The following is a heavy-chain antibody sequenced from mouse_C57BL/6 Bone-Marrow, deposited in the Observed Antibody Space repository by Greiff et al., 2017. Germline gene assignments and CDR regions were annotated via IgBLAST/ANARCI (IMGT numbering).Heavy chain of an antibody. D-gene: IGHD1-1*01. Sequence: QVQLKQPGAELVKPGASVKLSCKASGYTFTSYWMHWVKQRPGRGLEWIGRIDPNSGGTKYNEKFKSKATLTVDKPASTAYMQLSSLTSEDSAVYYCAREKGPLLRSWYFDVWGTGTTVTVSS. CDR1: GYTFTSYW. J-gene: IGHJ1*03. CDR2: IDPNSGGT. CDR3: AREKGPLLRSWYFDV. V-gene: IGHV1-72*01.